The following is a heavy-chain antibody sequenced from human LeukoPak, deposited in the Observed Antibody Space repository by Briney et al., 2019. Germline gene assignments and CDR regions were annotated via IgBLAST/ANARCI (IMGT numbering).Heavy chain of an antibody. CDR1: NYSISSGYY. CDR2: IYHSGST. D-gene: IGHD6-19*01. V-gene: IGHV4-38-2*02. J-gene: IGHJ4*02. CDR3: ARDQEQWLSIDY. Sequence: PSETLSLTCAVSNYSISSGYYWGWIRQPPGKGLEWIGSIYHSGSTYSNPSLKRRVTISVDTSKNQFSLKLSSVTAADTAVYYCARDQEQWLSIDYWGQGTLVTVSS.